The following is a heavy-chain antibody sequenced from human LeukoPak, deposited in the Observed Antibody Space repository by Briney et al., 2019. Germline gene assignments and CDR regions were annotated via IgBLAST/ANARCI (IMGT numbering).Heavy chain of an antibody. CDR2: IIPIFGTA. Sequence: SVKVSCKASGGTFSSYAISWVRQAPGQGLEWMGRIIPIFGTANYAQKFQGRVTITTDESTSTAYMELSSLRSEDTTVYYCARELGLVRHYYYYYMDVWGKGTTVTVSS. CDR3: ARELGLVRHYYYYYMDV. CDR1: GGTFSSYA. D-gene: IGHD3/OR15-3a*01. J-gene: IGHJ6*03. V-gene: IGHV1-69*05.